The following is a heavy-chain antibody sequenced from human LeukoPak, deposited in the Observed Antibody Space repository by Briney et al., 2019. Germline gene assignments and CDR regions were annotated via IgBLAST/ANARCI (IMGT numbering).Heavy chain of an antibody. D-gene: IGHD3-10*01. CDR1: GFTFSSYA. CDR2: ISGSGGSA. V-gene: IGHV3-23*01. Sequence: GGSQRLSCAASGFTFSSYAMSWVRQAPGKGLEWVSAISGSGGSAYYADSVKGRFTISKDNSKNTLYLQMNNLRAEDTAEYYCAKGAVLLWFGDLYFDYWGQGTLVTVSS. J-gene: IGHJ4*02. CDR3: AKGAVLLWFGDLYFDY.